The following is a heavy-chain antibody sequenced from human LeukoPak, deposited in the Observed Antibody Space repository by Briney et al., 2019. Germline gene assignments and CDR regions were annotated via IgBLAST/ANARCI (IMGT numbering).Heavy chain of an antibody. V-gene: IGHV3-23*01. CDR3: AKAVSATYYYDSSGYYPLLGY. J-gene: IGHJ4*02. CDR1: GFTFSSYA. CDR2: ISGSGGST. Sequence: GGSLRLSCAASGFTFSSYAMGWVRQAPGKGLEWVSAISGSGGSTYYADSVKGRFTISRDNSKNTLYLQMNSLRAEDTAVYYCAKAVSATYYYDSSGYYPLLGYWGQGTLVTVSS. D-gene: IGHD3-22*01.